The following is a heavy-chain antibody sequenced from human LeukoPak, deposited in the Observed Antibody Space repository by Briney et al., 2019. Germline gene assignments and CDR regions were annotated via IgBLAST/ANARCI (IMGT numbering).Heavy chain of an antibody. CDR1: GGTFSSYA. CDR3: ARGGHSSGYYFPLDY. D-gene: IGHD3-22*01. CDR2: IIPIFGTA. J-gene: IGHJ4*02. Sequence: GASVKVSCKASGGTFSSYAISWVRQAPGQGLEWMGGIIPIFGTANYAQKFQGRVTITADESTSTAYMELSSLRSEDTAVYYCARGGHSSGYYFPLDYWGQGTLVTVSS. V-gene: IGHV1-69*13.